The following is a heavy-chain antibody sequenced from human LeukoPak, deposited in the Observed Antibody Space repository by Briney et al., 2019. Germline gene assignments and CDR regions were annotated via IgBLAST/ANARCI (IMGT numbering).Heavy chain of an antibody. D-gene: IGHD3-10*01. J-gene: IGHJ3*02. V-gene: IGHV4-4*02. CDR1: GGSISSSNW. Sequence: PSETLSLTCAVSGGSISSSNWWSWVRPPPGKGLEWIGEIYHSGSTTYNPSVKRRVTISVDKSKTQFSLKLSSVTAADTAVYYCAVGGVYLRGGAEAFDIWGQGTMVTVSS. CDR2: IYHSGST. CDR3: AVGGVYLRGGAEAFDI.